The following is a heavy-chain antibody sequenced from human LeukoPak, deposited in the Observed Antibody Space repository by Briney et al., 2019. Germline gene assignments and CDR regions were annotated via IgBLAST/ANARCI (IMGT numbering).Heavy chain of an antibody. CDR2: INHSGST. Sequence: SETLSLTCTISGASISSGTFSPNWVRQPPGKGLEWIGEINHSGSTNYNPSLKSRVTISVDTSKNQFSLKLSSVTAADTAVYYCARGRYDYVWGSYRHSSFDYWGQGTLVTVSS. D-gene: IGHD3-16*02. J-gene: IGHJ4*02. CDR3: ARGRYDYVWGSYRHSSFDY. V-gene: IGHV4-39*07. CDR1: GASISSGTFS.